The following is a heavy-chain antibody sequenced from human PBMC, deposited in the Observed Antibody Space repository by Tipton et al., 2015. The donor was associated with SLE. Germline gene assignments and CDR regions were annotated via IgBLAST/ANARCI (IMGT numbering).Heavy chain of an antibody. CDR1: GFTFSSYA. CDR3: AKDLPGVAVAGAPDF. CDR2: ISGRGGST. V-gene: IGHV3-23*01. D-gene: IGHD6-19*01. Sequence: SLRLSCAASGFTFSSYAMSWVRQAPGKGLEWVSAISGRGGSTHDADSVKGRFTISRDNNKNTLYLQMNSLRVDDTAVYYCAKDLPGVAVAGAPDFWGQGTLVTVSS. J-gene: IGHJ4*02.